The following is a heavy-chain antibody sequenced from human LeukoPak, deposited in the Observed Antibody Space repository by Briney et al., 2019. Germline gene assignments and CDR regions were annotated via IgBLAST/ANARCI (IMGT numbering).Heavy chain of an antibody. CDR2: ISYDGSDK. V-gene: IGHV3-30-3*01. CDR1: GFTFSSFT. D-gene: IGHD1-26*01. J-gene: IGHJ4*02. CDR3: SRDRSGSYY. Sequence: GGSLRLSCAASGFTFSSFTMHWVRQTPGRGLEWLAVISYDGSDKIYRGSVKGRFTISRDNSKNTLYLQMNSLRAEDTATYHCSRDRSGSYYWGQGILVAVSS.